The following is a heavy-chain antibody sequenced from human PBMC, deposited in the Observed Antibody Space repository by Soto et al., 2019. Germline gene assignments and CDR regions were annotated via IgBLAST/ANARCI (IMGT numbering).Heavy chain of an antibody. D-gene: IGHD1-1*01. CDR1: AFTLSKFA. V-gene: IGHV3-30-3*01. CDR2: TSKDGINT. Sequence: QVQLVESGGGVVQPGRSLRLSSAASAFTLSKFAMHWVRQAPGKGLEWVAVTSKDGINTYYADSVKGRFTISRDNSKSTIYLQMNSLRTEGTALYYCARGNMDVWGQGTTVTVSS. J-gene: IGHJ6*02. CDR3: ARGNMDV.